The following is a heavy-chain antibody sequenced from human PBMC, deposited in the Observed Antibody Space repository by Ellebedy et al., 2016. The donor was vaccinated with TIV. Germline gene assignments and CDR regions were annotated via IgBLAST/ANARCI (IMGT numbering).Heavy chain of an antibody. Sequence: MPSETLSLTCTVSGDSISSSPYHWGWIRQPPGKGLEWIGSISYSGDTYYSPSLKSRATISVDTSKNHFSLKLSSVTAADTAVYYCGWDCSSSSCRGGYWGRGSLVTVSS. V-gene: IGHV4-39*02. D-gene: IGHD2-2*01. J-gene: IGHJ4*02. CDR1: GDSISSSPYH. CDR2: ISYSGDT. CDR3: GWDCSSSSCRGGY.